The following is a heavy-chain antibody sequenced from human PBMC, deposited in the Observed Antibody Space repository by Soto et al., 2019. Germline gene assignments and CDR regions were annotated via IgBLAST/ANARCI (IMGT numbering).Heavy chain of an antibody. V-gene: IGHV3-30-3*01. J-gene: IGHJ4*02. CDR1: GFTFTAFG. D-gene: IGHD3-10*01. CDR3: ARHRDGGTYTYIAH. Sequence: LRLSCAASGFTFTAFGLHWVRQAPGKGLEWVGLISFDGTTKYFADSVRGRFTISRDNSKNMLFLQLNSLRVEDTAVYYCARHRDGGTYTYIAHWGPGTLVTVSS. CDR2: ISFDGTTK.